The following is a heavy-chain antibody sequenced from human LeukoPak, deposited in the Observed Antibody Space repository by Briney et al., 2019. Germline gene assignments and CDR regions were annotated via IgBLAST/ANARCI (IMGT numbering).Heavy chain of an antibody. CDR1: GGSISSYY. D-gene: IGHD2-2*01. J-gene: IGHJ5*02. CDR2: IYYSGST. Sequence: PSETLSLTCTVSGGSISSYYWSWIRQPPGKGLEWIGYIYYSGSTNYNPSPESRVTISVDTSKNQFSLKLSSVTAADTAVYYCARVVVVPAAINWFDPWGQGTLVTVSS. CDR3: ARVVVVPAAINWFDP. V-gene: IGHV4-59*01.